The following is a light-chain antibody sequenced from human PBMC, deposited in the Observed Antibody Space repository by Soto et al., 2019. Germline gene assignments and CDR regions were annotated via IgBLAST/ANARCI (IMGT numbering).Light chain of an antibody. V-gene: IGKV3-20*01. CDR1: RRLSSDY. Sequence: IVLLSSPATFSFPPATISTFSCLTIRRLSSDYLAWYQKKPGQAPRLLFYHASSRATGIPDRFSSSGSGTDFTLTMRCLQSEDFATYYCQQYYSYPPWTFGKGNRVAI. CDR2: HAS. J-gene: IGKJ1*01. CDR3: QQYYSYPPWT.